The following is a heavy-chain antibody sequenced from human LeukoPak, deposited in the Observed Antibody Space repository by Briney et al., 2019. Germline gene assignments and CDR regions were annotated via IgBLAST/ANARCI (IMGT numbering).Heavy chain of an antibody. CDR2: ITGGGDYT. Sequence: GGSLRLSCAASGFSFSDYAMGWVRQAPGKGLEWVSAITGGGDYTDYADSVKGRFTISRDNSKSTVYLQISSLRGEDAAVYYCAKSSGSSYGYFDYWGQGTLVTVSS. V-gene: IGHV3-23*01. CDR3: AKSSGSSYGYFDY. J-gene: IGHJ4*02. D-gene: IGHD3-10*01. CDR1: GFSFSDYA.